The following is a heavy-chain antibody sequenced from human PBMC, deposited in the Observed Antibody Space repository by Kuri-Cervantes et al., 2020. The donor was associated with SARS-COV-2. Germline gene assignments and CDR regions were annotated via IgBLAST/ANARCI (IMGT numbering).Heavy chain of an antibody. CDR3: ARTTYGSGSYWDDAFDI. CDR1: GFTFSSYW. Sequence: GGSLRLSCAASGFTFSSYWMSWVRQALGKGLEWVANIKQDGSEKYYVDSVKGRFTISRDNAKNSLYLQMNSLRAEDTAVYYCARTTYGSGSYWDDAFDIWGQGTMVTVSS. V-gene: IGHV3-7*01. CDR2: IKQDGSEK. J-gene: IGHJ3*02. D-gene: IGHD3-10*01.